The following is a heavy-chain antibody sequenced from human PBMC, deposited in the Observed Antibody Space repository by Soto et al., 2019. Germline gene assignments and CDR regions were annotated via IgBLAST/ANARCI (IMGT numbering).Heavy chain of an antibody. Sequence: QVQLVQSGAEVKKPGSSVKVSCKASGGTFSSYGISWVRQAPGQGLEWMGGIIPIFGTANYAQKFQGRVTFXADESTSTAYMALSRLSSEDTAVYYCERAVEQSYYYYGMDVWGQGTTVTVSS. V-gene: IGHV1-69*12. CDR2: IIPIFGTA. CDR3: ERAVEQSYYYYGMDV. CDR1: GGTFSSYG. J-gene: IGHJ6*02.